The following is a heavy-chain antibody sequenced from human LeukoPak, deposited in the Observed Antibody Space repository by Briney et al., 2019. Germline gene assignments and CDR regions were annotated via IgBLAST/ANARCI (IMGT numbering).Heavy chain of an antibody. J-gene: IGHJ4*02. CDR2: ISAYNGNT. V-gene: IGHV1-18*01. CDR1: GYTFTSYG. CDR3: ARDSVPSAPVLHYYDSSGYCPVPFDY. Sequence: ASVKVSCKASGYTFTSYGISWVRQAPGQGLEWMGWISAYNGNTNYAQKLQGRVTMTTDTSTSTAYMELRSLRSDDTAVYYCARDSVPSAPVLHYYDSSGYCPVPFDYWGQGTLVTVS. D-gene: IGHD3-22*01.